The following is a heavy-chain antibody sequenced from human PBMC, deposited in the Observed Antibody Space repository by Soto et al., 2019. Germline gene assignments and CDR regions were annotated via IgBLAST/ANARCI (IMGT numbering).Heavy chain of an antibody. J-gene: IGHJ4*02. Sequence: QVQLVQSGAEVKKPGASVQDSCTASGYTFTNYAIHWVRQAPGQRLEWMGWINAANGNTKYSQKFQGRVTFTKDTTASTAYMELSSLTSEDTAVYFCARDFYGSGTYYDDYWGQGTLGTVSS. V-gene: IGHV1-3*01. CDR3: ARDFYGSGTYYDDY. CDR1: GYTFTNYA. D-gene: IGHD3-10*01. CDR2: INAANGNT.